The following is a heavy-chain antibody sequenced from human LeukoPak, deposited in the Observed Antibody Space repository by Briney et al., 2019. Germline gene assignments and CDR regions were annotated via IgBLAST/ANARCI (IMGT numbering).Heavy chain of an antibody. CDR1: GFTFSSYA. CDR3: AKHLDYYGSGSFDY. Sequence: GGSLRLSCAASGFTFSSYAMSWVRQAPGKGLEWVSAISGSGGSTYYADSVKGRFTISRDNSKNTLYLQMNSLRAEDTAVYYCAKHLDYYGSGSFDYWAREPWSPSPQ. CDR2: ISGSGGST. D-gene: IGHD3-10*01. J-gene: IGHJ4*02. V-gene: IGHV3-23*01.